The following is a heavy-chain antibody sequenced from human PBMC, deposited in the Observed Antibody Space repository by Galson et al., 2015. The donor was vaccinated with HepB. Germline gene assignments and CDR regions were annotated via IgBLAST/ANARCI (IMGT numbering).Heavy chain of an antibody. V-gene: IGHV5-51*01. D-gene: IGHD2-2*01. CDR3: ARLPVSFQEYQGGSYLDY. J-gene: IGHJ4*02. CDR1: GYSFTSYW. CDR2: IYPGDSDT. Sequence: QSGAEVKKPGESLKISCKGSGYSFTSYWIGWVRQMPGKGLEWMGIIYPGDSDTRYSPSFQGQVTISADKSISTAYLQWSSLKASDTAMYYCARLPVSFQEYQGGSYLDYWGQGTLVTVSS.